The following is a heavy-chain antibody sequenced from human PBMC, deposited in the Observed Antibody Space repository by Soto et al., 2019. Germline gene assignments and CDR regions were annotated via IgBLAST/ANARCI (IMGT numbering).Heavy chain of an antibody. Sequence: PSETLSLTCTVSGGSVSSGDYYWSWIRQPPGKGLEWIGYIYYSGNTNYNPSLKSRVIISVDTSKNLFSLKLTSVTAADTAVYYCARIPVDTSMIYWLDPWGQGTLGTVYS. CDR3: ARIPVDTSMIYWLDP. J-gene: IGHJ5*02. D-gene: IGHD5-18*01. V-gene: IGHV4-61*08. CDR1: GGSVSSGDYY. CDR2: IYYSGNT.